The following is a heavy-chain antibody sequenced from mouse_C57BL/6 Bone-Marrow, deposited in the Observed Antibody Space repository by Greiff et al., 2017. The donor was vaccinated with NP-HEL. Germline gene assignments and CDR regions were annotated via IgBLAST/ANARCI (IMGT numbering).Heavy chain of an antibody. Sequence: EVQLVESGAELVRPGASVKLSCTASGFNIKDDYMHWVKQRPEQGLEWIGWIDPENGDTEYASKFQGKATITADTSSNTAYLQLSSLTSEDTAVYYCTRNYAYYFDYWGQGTTLTVSS. CDR1: GFNIKDDY. V-gene: IGHV14-4*01. CDR2: IDPENGDT. D-gene: IGHD2-1*01. J-gene: IGHJ2*01. CDR3: TRNYAYYFDY.